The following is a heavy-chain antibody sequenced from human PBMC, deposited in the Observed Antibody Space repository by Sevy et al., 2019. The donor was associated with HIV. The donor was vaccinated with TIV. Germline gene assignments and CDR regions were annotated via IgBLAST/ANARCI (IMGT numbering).Heavy chain of an antibody. CDR1: GFTFTEFV. CDR3: AKDVVGGYYDSSGYSDH. D-gene: IGHD3-22*01. CDR2: INSGGGST. Sequence: GGSLRLACAASGFTFTEFVMSWVRQAPGKGLEWVSTINSGGGSTYYADSVKGRFTISRDNSQNTLDLQMNSLRAEDTAVYYCAKDVVGGYYDSSGYSDHWGQGTLVTVSS. V-gene: IGHV3-23*01. J-gene: IGHJ4*02.